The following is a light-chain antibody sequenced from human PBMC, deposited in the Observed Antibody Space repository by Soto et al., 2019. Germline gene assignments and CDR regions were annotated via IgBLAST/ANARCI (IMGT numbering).Light chain of an antibody. J-gene: IGKJ1*01. CDR3: QQSYITFRT. CDR1: QSISSF. CDR2: AAS. Sequence: DIQMTQSPSSLSASVGDRVTITCRASQSISSFLNWYQQKPGKAPKLLIYAASSLQSGVPSRFSGSGSGTDFTLTISNLQPEDFATYYCQQSYITFRTFGQGTKVEIK. V-gene: IGKV1-39*01.